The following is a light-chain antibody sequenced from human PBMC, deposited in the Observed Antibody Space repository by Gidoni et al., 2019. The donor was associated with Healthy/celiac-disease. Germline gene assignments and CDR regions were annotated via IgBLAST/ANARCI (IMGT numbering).Light chain of an antibody. J-gene: IGLJ3*02. CDR2: YDR. Sequence: SYVLTQPPSVSVAPGKTARITCGGNNLGSKSVHWYQQKPGQAPVLVIYYDRDRPSGIPERFSGSNSGNTATLTISRVEAGDEADYYCQVWDSSSDHPHWVFGGGTKLTVL. CDR1: NLGSKS. V-gene: IGLV3-21*04. CDR3: QVWDSSSDHPHWV.